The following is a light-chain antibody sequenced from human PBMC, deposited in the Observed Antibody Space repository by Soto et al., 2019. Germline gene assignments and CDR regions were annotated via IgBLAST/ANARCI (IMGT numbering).Light chain of an antibody. CDR2: DAS. V-gene: IGKV1-5*01. Sequence: DIQMTQSPYTLSASIGDRVTVTCRASRSINKWLAWYQHKPGQAPKLLLYDASTLAWGVPPRFSGSGSGTEFTLAINSLQPDDFATYYCHQYETFSYTFGQGTKVEIK. CDR3: HQYETFSYT. J-gene: IGKJ2*01. CDR1: RSINKW.